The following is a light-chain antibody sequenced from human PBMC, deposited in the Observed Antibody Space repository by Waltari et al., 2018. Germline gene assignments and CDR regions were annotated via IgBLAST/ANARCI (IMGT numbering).Light chain of an antibody. CDR1: ESVSGS. J-gene: IGKJ4*01. Sequence: EIVMTQSPATLSVCPGERATLSCRASESVSGSLAWYQQRPGQAPRLLIYGASTRATGTPARFSGSGSGTEFTLTISSLQSEDFAVYYCQQYSKWPPLTFGGGTKVEIK. V-gene: IGKV3-15*01. CDR2: GAS. CDR3: QQYSKWPPLT.